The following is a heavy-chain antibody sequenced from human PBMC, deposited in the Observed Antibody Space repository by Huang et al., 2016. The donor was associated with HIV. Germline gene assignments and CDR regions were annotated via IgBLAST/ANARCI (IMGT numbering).Heavy chain of an antibody. D-gene: IGHD6-19*01. CDR1: GFTFSTYG. CDR2: IRYDGSDK. V-gene: IGHV3-30*02. Sequence: QVQLVESGGGVVQPGGSLRLSCSASGFTFSTYGMHWVRQAPGKGVEWVAFIRYDGSDKYHADSVKGRFTISRDNSKNTFYLQMSSLRTEDTAVYYCAKDLGGQWPYYFDYWGQGTLVTVSS. CDR3: AKDLGGQWPYYFDY. J-gene: IGHJ4*02.